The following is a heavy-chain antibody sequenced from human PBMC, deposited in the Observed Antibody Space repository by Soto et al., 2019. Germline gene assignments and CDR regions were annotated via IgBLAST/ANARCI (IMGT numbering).Heavy chain of an antibody. Sequence: QVELQESGPGLVKPSETLSLICAVYGGYISRSNWWSWVRHPPGKGLEWIGEIYHSGLTDYNPSLKSRVNMSIDKSKNQFSLNWTSVTAADTAVYYCTRVLDARGNRWYLDLWGRGTLVSVTS. J-gene: IGHJ2*01. CDR2: IYHSGLT. D-gene: IGHD2-15*01. V-gene: IGHV4-4*02. CDR3: TRVLDARGNRWYLDL. CDR1: GGYISRSNW.